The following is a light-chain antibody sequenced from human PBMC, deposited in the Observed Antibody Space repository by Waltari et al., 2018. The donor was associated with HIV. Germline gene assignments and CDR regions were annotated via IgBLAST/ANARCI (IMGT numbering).Light chain of an antibody. Sequence: QSALTQPASVSGFPGQSITISCTGSSSDVGRYNYVSWYQQHPGRAPHPMIYGIRKRPAGVSNLFSGSKSGNTASLTISGLQAEDEADYYCCSYAGSNTYLFGTGTEVTVL. J-gene: IGLJ1*01. CDR3: CSYAGSNTYL. CDR1: SSDVGRYNY. V-gene: IGLV2-23*02. CDR2: GIR.